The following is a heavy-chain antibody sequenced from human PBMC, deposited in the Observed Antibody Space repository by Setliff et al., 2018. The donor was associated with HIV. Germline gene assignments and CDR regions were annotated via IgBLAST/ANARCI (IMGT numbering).Heavy chain of an antibody. CDR2: ISAYNGNT. V-gene: IGHV1-18*01. J-gene: IGHJ5*02. D-gene: IGHD1-26*01. CDR1: GYSFINYG. Sequence: VASVKVSCKASGYSFINYGISWVRQAPGQGLEWMGWISAYNGNTDYAPRPLGRVTMTTDTSTSTAYMELRSLSFDDTAVYYCARARLQGIVTAVGPRDNCLDPWGQGTRVTVSS. CDR3: ARARLQGIVTAVGPRDNCLDP.